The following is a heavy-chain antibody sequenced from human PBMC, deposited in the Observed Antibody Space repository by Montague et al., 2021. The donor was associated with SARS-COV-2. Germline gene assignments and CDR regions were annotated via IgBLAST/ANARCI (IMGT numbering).Heavy chain of an antibody. CDR2: IYANGNF. CDR3: AKGSHIYETRGLRTGWFDP. V-gene: IGHV4-4*07. Sequence: SETLSLTCSVSGDSITPYGDPIGGYFWSWIRQPAGKGLEWIGRIYANGNFDYNPSLNSRVSMSMDTSKQEFSMRLISVTAADTAVYFCAKGSHIYETRGLRTGWFDPWGQGTLVTVSS. J-gene: IGHJ5*02. D-gene: IGHD7-27*01. CDR1: GDSITPYGDPIGGYF.